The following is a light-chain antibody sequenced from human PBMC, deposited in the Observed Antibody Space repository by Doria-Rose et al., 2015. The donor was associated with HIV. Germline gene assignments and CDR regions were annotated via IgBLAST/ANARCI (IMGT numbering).Light chain of an antibody. J-gene: IGKJ5*01. CDR2: GAS. CDR1: QTIPSKY. CDR3: QQYGSLSAIT. Sequence: TQSPGTLSLSPEARATRSCRSSQTIPSKYFCWYQQKLGQAHRLLIYGASSRATGIPDRFSGSGSGTDFTLTISRLEPEDFAVYYCQQYGSLSAITFGQGTRLEIK. V-gene: IGKV3-20*01.